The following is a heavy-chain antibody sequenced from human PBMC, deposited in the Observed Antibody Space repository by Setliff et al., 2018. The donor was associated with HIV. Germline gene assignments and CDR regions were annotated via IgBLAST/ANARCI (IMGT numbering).Heavy chain of an antibody. CDR1: GHTFSNYD. V-gene: IGHV1-8*01. J-gene: IGHJ6*03. CDR3: ASGKGVRGVIITGGLDV. CDR2: MNPNSGDT. D-gene: IGHD3-10*01. Sequence: ASVKVSCKASGHTFSNYDVIWVRRATGQGLEWMGWMNPNSGDTGYAQRFQGRVIMTRDTSISTAYMELSSLTSADTAVYYCASGKGVRGVIITGGLDVWGKGTTVTVS.